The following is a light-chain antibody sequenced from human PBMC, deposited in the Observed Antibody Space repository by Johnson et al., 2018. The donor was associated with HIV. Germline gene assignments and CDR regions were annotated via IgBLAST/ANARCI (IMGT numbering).Light chain of an antibody. J-gene: IGLJ1*01. Sequence: QSVLTQSPSASGTPGQRVTISCSGSSSNIGSNTVNWYQQLPGTAPKLLIYRNNQRPSGVPDRFSGSKSGTSASLAISGLQAADEADYYCGTWDSSLSAGGYVFGTGTKVTVL. CDR1: SSNIGSNT. CDR3: GTWDSSLSAGGYV. V-gene: IGLV1-44*01. CDR2: RNN.